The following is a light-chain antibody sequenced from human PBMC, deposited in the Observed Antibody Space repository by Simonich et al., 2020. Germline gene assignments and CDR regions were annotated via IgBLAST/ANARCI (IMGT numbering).Light chain of an antibody. V-gene: IGKV1-NL1*01. Sequence: DIQMTQSPSSLSASVGDRVTITCRASQGISNSLAWYQQKPGKAPKLLLYAASRLESGVPYRFSGSGSGTDYTITISSLQPEDFATYYCQQYNSYSMYTFGQGTKLEIK. CDR3: QQYNSYSMYT. J-gene: IGKJ2*01. CDR2: AAS. CDR1: QGISNS.